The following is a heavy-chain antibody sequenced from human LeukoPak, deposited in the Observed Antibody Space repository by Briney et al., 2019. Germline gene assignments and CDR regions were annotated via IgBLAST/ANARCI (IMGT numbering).Heavy chain of an antibody. J-gene: IGHJ5*02. Sequence: GGSLRLSCAASGFRFSDYSMNWVRQAPGKGLEWVSYISSSSSTIYYADSVKGRFTISRDNAKNSLYLQMNSLRAEDTAVYYCARVPIFGVVTDNWFDPWGQGTLVTVSS. V-gene: IGHV3-48*04. CDR1: GFRFSDYS. CDR2: ISSSSSTI. D-gene: IGHD3-3*01. CDR3: ARVPIFGVVTDNWFDP.